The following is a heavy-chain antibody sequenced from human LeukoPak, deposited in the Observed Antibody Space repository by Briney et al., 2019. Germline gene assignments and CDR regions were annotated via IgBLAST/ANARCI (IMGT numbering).Heavy chain of an antibody. CDR2: IIPIFGTA. J-gene: IGHJ4*02. Sequence: ASVKVSCKASGGTFSSYAISWVRQAPGQGLEWMGGIIPIFGTANYAQKFQGRVTITADKSTSTAYMELSSLRSEDTAVYYCARMSGYDPENDYWGQGTLVTVSS. CDR3: ARMSGYDPENDY. D-gene: IGHD5-12*01. CDR1: GGTFSSYA. V-gene: IGHV1-69*06.